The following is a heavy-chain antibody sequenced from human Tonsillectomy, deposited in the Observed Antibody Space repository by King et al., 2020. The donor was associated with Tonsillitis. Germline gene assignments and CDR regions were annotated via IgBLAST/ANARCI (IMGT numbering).Heavy chain of an antibody. D-gene: IGHD6-13*01. Sequence: VQLQQWGAGLLKPSETLSLTCAVYGGSFSGYYWSWIRQPPGKGLEWIGEINHSGSTNYNPSLKSRVTISVDTSKNQFSLKLSSVTAADTAVYYCARGLSIAAAGRYYFDYWGQGTLVTVSS. CDR3: ARGLSIAAAGRYYFDY. J-gene: IGHJ4*02. CDR1: GGSFSGYY. V-gene: IGHV4-34*01. CDR2: INHSGST.